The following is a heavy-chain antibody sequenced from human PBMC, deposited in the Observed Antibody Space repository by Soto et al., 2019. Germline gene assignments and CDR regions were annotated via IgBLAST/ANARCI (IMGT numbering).Heavy chain of an antibody. CDR3: AKDRYYYGSGSYPYYYYYYGMDV. CDR1: GFTFSSYG. J-gene: IGHJ6*02. D-gene: IGHD3-10*01. Sequence: PGGSLRLSCAASGFTFSSYGVHWVRQAPGKGLEWVAVISYDGSNKYYADSVKGRFTISRDNSKNTLYLQMNSLRAEDTAVYYCAKDRYYYGSGSYPYYYYYYGMDVWGQGTTVTVSS. V-gene: IGHV3-30*18. CDR2: ISYDGSNK.